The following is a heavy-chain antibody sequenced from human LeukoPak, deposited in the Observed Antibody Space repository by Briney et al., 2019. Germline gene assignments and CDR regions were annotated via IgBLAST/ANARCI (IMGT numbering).Heavy chain of an antibody. CDR1: GFTFSSSA. J-gene: IGHJ4*02. CDR2: ISGSGGST. CDR3: AKWRQQLVRTRGRGPGHDSSNPGPIDY. V-gene: IGHV3-23*01. D-gene: IGHD6-13*01. Sequence: GGSLRLSCAASGFTFSSSAMSWVRRAPGKGLEWVSAISGSGGSTFYADSVKGRFTISRDNAKNSLYLQMNSLRAEDTAVYYCAKWRQQLVRTRGRGPGHDSSNPGPIDYWGQGTLVTVSS.